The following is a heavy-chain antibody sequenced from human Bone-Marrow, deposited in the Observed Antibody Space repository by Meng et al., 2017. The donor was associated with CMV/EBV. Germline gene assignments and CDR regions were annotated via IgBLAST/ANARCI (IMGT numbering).Heavy chain of an antibody. Sequence: TSGFTFTSYAMSWVRQAPGKGLEWVSAISGSGRSTYYADSVKGRFTISRDNSKNTLYLQLNSLRANDTAVYFCAKDAGYNYGYFDSWGQGTLVTVSS. V-gene: IGHV3-23*01. CDR3: AKDAGYNYGYFDS. D-gene: IGHD5-18*01. CDR2: ISGSGRST. J-gene: IGHJ4*02. CDR1: GFTFTSYA.